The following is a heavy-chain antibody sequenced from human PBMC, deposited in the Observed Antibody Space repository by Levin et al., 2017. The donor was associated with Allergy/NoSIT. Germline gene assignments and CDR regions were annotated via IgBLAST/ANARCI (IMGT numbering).Heavy chain of an antibody. J-gene: IGHJ4*02. Sequence: KGLVWVSRINTDGSTTNYADSVKGRFTISRDNAKNTLYLQMNSLRAEDTAVYYCARALIVGATSGGDYWGQGTLVTVSS. CDR2: INTDGSTT. CDR3: ARALIVGATSGGDY. D-gene: IGHD1-26*01. V-gene: IGHV3-74*01.